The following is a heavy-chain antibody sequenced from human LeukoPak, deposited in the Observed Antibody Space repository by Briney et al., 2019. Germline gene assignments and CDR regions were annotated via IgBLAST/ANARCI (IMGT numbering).Heavy chain of an antibody. CDR1: GYSISSGYY. J-gene: IGHJ3*02. V-gene: IGHV4-38-2*01. Sequence: SSETLSLTCAVSGYSISSGYYWGWIRQPPGKGLEWIRSIYHSGSTYFNPSLKSRVTISVDTSKNQFSLTLSSVTAADTAVYFCARVSASGTALDTFHIWGQGTMVTVSS. D-gene: IGHD6-13*01. CDR2: IYHSGST. CDR3: ARVSASGTALDTFHI.